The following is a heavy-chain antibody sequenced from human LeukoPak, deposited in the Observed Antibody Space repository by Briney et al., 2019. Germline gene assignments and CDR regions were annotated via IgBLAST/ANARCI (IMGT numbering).Heavy chain of an antibody. V-gene: IGHV3-23*01. CDR2: ISGSGGST. D-gene: IGHD3-10*02. Sequence: GGSLRLSCAASGFTFSSYGMSWVRQAPGKGLEWVSAISGSGGSTYYADSVKGRFTISRDNSKNTLYLQMNSLRAEDTAVYYCAKDMLDSDYFDYWGQGTLVTVSS. CDR1: GFTFSSYG. J-gene: IGHJ4*02. CDR3: AKDMLDSDYFDY.